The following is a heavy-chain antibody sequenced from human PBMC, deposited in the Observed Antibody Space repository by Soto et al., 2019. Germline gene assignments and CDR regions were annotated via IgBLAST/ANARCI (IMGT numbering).Heavy chain of an antibody. CDR2: TYYRSKWYN. J-gene: IGHJ5*02. CDR1: GDSVSSNSAA. D-gene: IGHD2-2*02. V-gene: IGHV6-1*01. Sequence: SQTLSLTCVISGDSVSSNSAAWNWIRQSPSRGLEWLGRTYYRSKWYNDYAVSVKSRITINPDTSKNQFSLQLNSVTHEDTAVYYCARDAPLPIVVVQAAIGWFDPWGQRTLVTVSS. CDR3: ARDAPLPIVVVQAAIGWFDP.